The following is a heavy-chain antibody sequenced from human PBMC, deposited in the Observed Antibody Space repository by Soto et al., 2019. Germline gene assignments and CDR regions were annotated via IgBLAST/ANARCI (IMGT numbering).Heavy chain of an antibody. CDR2: IIPIFGTA. CDR3: ARDLSSTRPLLSRLPPMDV. V-gene: IGHV1-69*13. CDR1: GGTFSSYA. J-gene: IGHJ6*02. Sequence: SVKVSCKASGGTFSSYAISWVRQAPGQGLEWMGGIIPIFGTANYAQKFQGRVTITADESTSTAYMELSSLRSEDTAVYYCARDLSSTRPLLSRLPPMDVWGQVTTVTVSS. D-gene: IGHD6-13*01.